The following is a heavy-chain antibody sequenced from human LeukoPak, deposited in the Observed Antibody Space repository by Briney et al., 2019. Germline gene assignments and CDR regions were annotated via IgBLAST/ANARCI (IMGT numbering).Heavy chain of an antibody. V-gene: IGHV3-74*01. CDR3: ARAPSEIGGYYPEYFRH. Sequence: GGSLRLSCAPPGFTFSSYWMHWVRQAPGKGLVWVSRIKSDGSTRYADSVKGRFTISRDNAKNTVSLQMNSLRAEDTGVYYCARAPSEIGGYYPEYFRHWGQGALVSVSP. CDR1: GFTFSSYW. D-gene: IGHD3-22*01. J-gene: IGHJ1*01. CDR2: IKSDGST.